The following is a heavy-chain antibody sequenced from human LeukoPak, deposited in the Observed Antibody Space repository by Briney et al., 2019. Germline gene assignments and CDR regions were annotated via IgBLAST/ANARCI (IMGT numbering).Heavy chain of an antibody. V-gene: IGHV6-1*01. CDR1: GDSVSSNSTA. CDR2: TFYRTKWYT. D-gene: IGHD5-24*01. J-gene: IGHJ3*02. CDR3: ARGHEMATIPNVFDI. Sequence: SQTLSLTCAISGDSVSSNSTAWTWIRQSPSRGLEWLGRTFYRTKWYTDYAVSVKSRLTINPDTSKNQFSLQLTSVMPEDTAVYYCARGHEMATIPNVFDIWGQGTMVTVSS.